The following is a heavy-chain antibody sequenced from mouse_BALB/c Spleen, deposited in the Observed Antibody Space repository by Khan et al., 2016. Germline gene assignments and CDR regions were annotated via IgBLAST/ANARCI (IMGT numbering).Heavy chain of an antibody. J-gene: IGHJ2*01. V-gene: IGHV1S81*02. CDR2: INPSNGGT. CDR1: GYTFTSYY. Sequence: QVQLKQSGAELVKPGASVKLSCKASGYTFTSYYMYWVKQRPGQGLEWIGEINPSNGGTNFNEKFKSKATLTVDKSSSTAYMQLSSLPSEDSAFYYCTRRTHYYGYYFDYWGQGTTHTVSS. CDR3: TRRTHYYGYYFDY. D-gene: IGHD1-2*01.